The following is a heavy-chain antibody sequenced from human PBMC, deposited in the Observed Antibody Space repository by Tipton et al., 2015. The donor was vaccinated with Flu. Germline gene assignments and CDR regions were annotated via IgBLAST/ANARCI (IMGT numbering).Heavy chain of an antibody. D-gene: IGHD3-10*01. CDR1: GASIRSYY. CDR2: IYYSGIT. V-gene: IGHV4-59*08. J-gene: IGHJ4*02. CDR3: ATYYYGSGTQSAFDY. Sequence: TLSLTCTVSGASIRSYYWSWIRQPPGKGLEWIGYIYYSGITNYNPSLKSRVTISVDTSKNQFSLKLSSVTAADTAVYYCATYYYGSGTQSAFDYWGQGTLATVSS.